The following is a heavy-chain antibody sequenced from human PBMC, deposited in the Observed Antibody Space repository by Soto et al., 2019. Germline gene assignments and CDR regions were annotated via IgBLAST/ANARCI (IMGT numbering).Heavy chain of an antibody. D-gene: IGHD2-21*02. CDR3: AKGGVTGKFDS. V-gene: IGHV3-23*01. CDR1: GFTFHTFA. J-gene: IGHJ4*02. CDR2: IRGSGGGT. Sequence: EVPLLESGGGLVQPGGSLRLSCAASGFTFHTFAMSWVRQAPGKGLEWVSAIRGSGGGTYFADSVEGRFAVSRDNSKNTLYLQMDSLTADDTAFYYCAKGGVTGKFDSWGQGTLVTVSS.